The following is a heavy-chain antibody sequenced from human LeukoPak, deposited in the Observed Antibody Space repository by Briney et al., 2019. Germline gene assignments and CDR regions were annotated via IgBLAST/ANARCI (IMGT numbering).Heavy chain of an antibody. CDR3: ARYFSGYNNRWYLDY. D-gene: IGHD1-14*01. CDR2: IYYSGSNS. CDR1: GGSINKYY. Sequence: PSETLSLTCSVSGGSINKYYWSWIRQPPGKGLEWIGYIYYSGSNSDSNPSLNSRATLSVETPKNQFSLNLRSVTAADTAMYYCARYFSGYNNRWYLDYWGQGTLVTVSS. J-gene: IGHJ4*02. V-gene: IGHV4-59*08.